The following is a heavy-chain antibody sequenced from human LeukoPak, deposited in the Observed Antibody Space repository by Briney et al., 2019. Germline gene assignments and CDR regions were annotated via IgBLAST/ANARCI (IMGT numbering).Heavy chain of an antibody. CDR3: ARGGGVFDY. V-gene: IGHV4-39*07. CDR2: IFYSGST. CDR1: GGSISTSSYY. Sequence: PSETLSLTCTVSGGSISTSSYYWGWVRQPPGKGLEWIGNIFYSGSTYYSPSLKSRVTISVDTSKNQFSLKLSSVTAADTAVYYCARGGGVFDYWGQGTLVTVSS. J-gene: IGHJ4*02. D-gene: IGHD3-16*01.